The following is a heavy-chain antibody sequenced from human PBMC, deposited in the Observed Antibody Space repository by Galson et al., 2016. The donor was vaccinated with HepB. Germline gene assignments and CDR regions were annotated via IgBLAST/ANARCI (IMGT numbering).Heavy chain of an antibody. CDR2: ISRDGGST. D-gene: IGHD3-9*01. J-gene: IGHJ6*02. CDR3: VKHPVTTFDILTEYDGDV. CDR1: AFGFSSYA. Sequence: SLRLSCAASAFGFSSYAMAWVRQAPGKGLEWVSGISRDGGSTYYADSVKGRFTIFRDNSKKTLYPQLKSLRAEDTANYYCVKHPVTTFDILTEYDGDVWGQGTTVYVSS. V-gene: IGHV3-23*01.